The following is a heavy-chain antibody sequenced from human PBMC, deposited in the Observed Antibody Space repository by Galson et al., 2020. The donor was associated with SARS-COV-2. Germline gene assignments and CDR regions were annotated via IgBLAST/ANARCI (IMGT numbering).Heavy chain of an antibody. CDR3: RQFALGAVPIDY. Sequence: SETLSLTCTVSGGSMNSGSYYWNSIRQHAGKGLERIGHVFITGTTNYNPSLKSRATISLDTSKNQFSLKLTSVTAADTAVYYCRQFALGAVPIDYWGQGTLVTVSS. V-gene: IGHV4-61*09. CDR2: VFITGTT. D-gene: IGHD6-19*01. CDR1: GGSMNSGSYY. J-gene: IGHJ4*02.